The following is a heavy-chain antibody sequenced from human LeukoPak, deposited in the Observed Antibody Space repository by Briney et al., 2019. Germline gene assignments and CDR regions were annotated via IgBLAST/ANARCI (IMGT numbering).Heavy chain of an antibody. Sequence: ASVKVSCKASGYTFTGYYMHWVRQAPGRGLEWMGWINPNSGGTNYAQKFQGRVTMTRDTSISTAYMELSRLRSDDTAVYYCARGNSGYYKGYYYYGMDVWGQGTTVTVSS. CDR1: GYTFTGYY. V-gene: IGHV1-2*02. CDR2: INPNSGGT. J-gene: IGHJ6*02. CDR3: ARGNSGYYKGYYYYGMDV. D-gene: IGHD3-3*01.